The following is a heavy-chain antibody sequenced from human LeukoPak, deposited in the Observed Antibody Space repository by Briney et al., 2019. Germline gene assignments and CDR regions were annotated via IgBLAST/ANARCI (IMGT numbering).Heavy chain of an antibody. CDR2: ISTTSSTI. D-gene: IGHD2-15*01. V-gene: IGHV3-48*02. Sequence: PGGSLRLSCSASGFTFSSYSFNWVRRAPGKGLEWISYISTTSSTIYYADSVKGRFTISRDNAKNSLFLQMNSLRDEDTAVYYCARHDLGGSSPFDCWGQGTLVTVSS. CDR3: ARHDLGGSSPFDC. CDR1: GFTFSSYS. J-gene: IGHJ4*02.